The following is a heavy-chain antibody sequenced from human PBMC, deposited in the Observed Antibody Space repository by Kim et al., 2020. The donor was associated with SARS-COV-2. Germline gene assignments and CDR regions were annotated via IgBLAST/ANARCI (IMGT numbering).Heavy chain of an antibody. CDR1: GYTFTSYG. Sequence: ASVKVSCKASGYTFTSYGISWVRQAPGQGLEWMGWISAYNGNTNYAQKLQGRVTMTTDTSTSTAYMELRSLRSDDTAVYYCARVPNSSTRVNWFDPWGQGTLVTVSS. V-gene: IGHV1-18*01. CDR2: ISAYNGNT. CDR3: ARVPNSSTRVNWFDP. D-gene: IGHD6-13*01. J-gene: IGHJ5*02.